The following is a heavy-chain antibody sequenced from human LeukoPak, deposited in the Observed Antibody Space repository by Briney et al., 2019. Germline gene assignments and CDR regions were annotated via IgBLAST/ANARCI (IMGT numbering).Heavy chain of an antibody. V-gene: IGHV3-74*01. J-gene: IGHJ4*02. CDR1: GFTSSSYW. D-gene: IGHD3-22*01. Sequence: GGSLRLSCAASGFTSSSYWMHWVRQAPGKGLVWVSRINTDGSSTSYADSVKGRFTISRDNAKNTLYLQMNSLRAEDTAVYYCARGFGDYYDSSGYYLFDYWGQGTLVTVSS. CDR3: ARGFGDYYDSSGYYLFDY. CDR2: INTDGSST.